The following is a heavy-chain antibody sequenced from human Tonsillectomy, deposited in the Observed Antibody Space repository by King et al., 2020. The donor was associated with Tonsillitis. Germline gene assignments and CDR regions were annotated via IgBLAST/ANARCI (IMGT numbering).Heavy chain of an antibody. CDR1: GGSLSSGDYY. D-gene: IGHD3-16*01. Sequence: VQLQESGPGLVKSSQTLSLTCTVSGGSLSSGDYYWKWIRQPPGKGLEWIGNIYYSGSTYYNASLKSRVTISVDTSKNQFSLKLSSVTAADTAVYYCARGHPKLRWFDPWGQGTLVTVSS. CDR3: ARGHPKLRWFDP. V-gene: IGHV4-30-4*01. J-gene: IGHJ5*02. CDR2: IYYSGST.